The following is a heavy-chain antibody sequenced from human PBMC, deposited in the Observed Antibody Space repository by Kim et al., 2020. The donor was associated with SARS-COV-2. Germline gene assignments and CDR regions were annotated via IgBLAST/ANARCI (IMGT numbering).Heavy chain of an antibody. J-gene: IGHJ5*02. D-gene: IGHD3-3*01. V-gene: IGHV3-11*01. CDR3: ARVITIFGVPPRGWFDP. Sequence: KGRFTISRDNAKNALYLQMNSLRAEDTAVYYCARVITIFGVPPRGWFDPWGQGTLVTVSS.